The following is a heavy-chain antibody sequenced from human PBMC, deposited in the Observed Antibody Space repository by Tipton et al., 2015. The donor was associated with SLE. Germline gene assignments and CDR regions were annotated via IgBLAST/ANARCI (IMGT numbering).Heavy chain of an antibody. CDR1: GGSVSNGSYS. D-gene: IGHD3-22*01. CDR2: IYYSGST. CDR3: ARDSFQHYYDLAFDI. J-gene: IGHJ3*02. Sequence: TLSLTCTVSGGSVSNGSYSWSWIRQPPGKGLEWIAYIYYSGSTNYNPSLKSRVTISIDTSKNQFSLKLSSVTAADTAVYYCARDSFQHYYDLAFDIWGQGTMVTVSS. V-gene: IGHV4-61*01.